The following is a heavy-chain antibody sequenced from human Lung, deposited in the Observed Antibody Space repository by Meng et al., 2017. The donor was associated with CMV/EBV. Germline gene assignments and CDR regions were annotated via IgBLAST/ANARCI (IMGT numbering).Heavy chain of an antibody. CDR3: ARLFHTSLGTNYYYGMDV. Sequence: ASVXVSXKASGYTFIGYNIHWVRQAPGQGLEWMGWINPNTGATKFAERFQGRLTLTTDTSISTAYMELSRLKSDDTAVFFCARLFHTSLGTNYYYGMDVWGQGTTVTVSS. D-gene: IGHD3-3*01. V-gene: IGHV1-2*02. J-gene: IGHJ6*02. CDR2: INPNTGAT. CDR1: GYTFIGYN.